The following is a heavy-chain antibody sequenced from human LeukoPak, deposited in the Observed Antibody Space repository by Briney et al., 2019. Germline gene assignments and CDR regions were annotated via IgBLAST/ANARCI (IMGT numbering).Heavy chain of an antibody. V-gene: IGHV1-2*02. D-gene: IGHD4-11*01. J-gene: IGHJ4*02. CDR3: ARDYSRYFDF. CDR1: GYTFTGYD. CDR2: INPNSGGT. Sequence: GASVKVSCKASGYTFTGYDIYWVRQAPGQGLEWMGWINPNSGGTDYTQKFQGRVTMTRDTSIGTAYMELSRLRSDDTAVYYCARDYSRYFDFWGQGTLVTVSS.